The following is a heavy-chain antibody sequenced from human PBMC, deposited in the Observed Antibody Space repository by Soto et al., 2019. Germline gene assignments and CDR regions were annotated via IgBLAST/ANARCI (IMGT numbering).Heavy chain of an antibody. CDR1: GGSISSSSYY. V-gene: IGHV4-39*01. D-gene: IGHD1-26*01. Sequence: QLQLQESGPGLVKPSETLSLTCTVSGGSISSSSYYWGWIRQPPGKGLEWIGSIYYSGSTYYNPSLQRRVTISVDTSKHQFALKLSSVTAADTAVYYCARRRAIVGARYFDYWGQGTLVTVSS. CDR3: ARRRAIVGARYFDY. J-gene: IGHJ4*02. CDR2: IYYSGST.